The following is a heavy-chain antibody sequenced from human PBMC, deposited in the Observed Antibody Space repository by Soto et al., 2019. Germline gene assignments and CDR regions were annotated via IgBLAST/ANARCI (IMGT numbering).Heavy chain of an antibody. CDR2: IIPIFGTA. CDR3: ARGRIAAAGPHYYYYGMDV. D-gene: IGHD6-13*01. CDR1: GGTFSSYA. Sequence: SVKVSCKASGGTFSSYAISWVRQAPGQGLEWMGGIIPIFGTANYAQKFQGRVTITADESTSTAYMELSSLRSEDTAVYYCARGRIAAAGPHYYYYGMDVWGQGTTVTVSS. J-gene: IGHJ6*02. V-gene: IGHV1-69*13.